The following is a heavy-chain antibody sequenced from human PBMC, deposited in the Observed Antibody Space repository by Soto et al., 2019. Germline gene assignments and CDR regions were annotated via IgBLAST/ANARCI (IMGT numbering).Heavy chain of an antibody. CDR3: ARERPSGARCYVRWIDA. J-gene: IGHJ5*02. Sequence: QVQLVQSGAEVKKPGASVKGSCKTSGYTFTSYAIHWVRQPPGQAREWLGWRNIGNGNTQYSPNIHDRVTLSRDTAASTAYMELSSVRSADRADYYCARERPSGARCYVRWIDAWGEGALVTVSS. CDR2: RNIGNGNT. CDR1: GYTFTSYA. D-gene: IGHD2-15*01. V-gene: IGHV1-3*04.